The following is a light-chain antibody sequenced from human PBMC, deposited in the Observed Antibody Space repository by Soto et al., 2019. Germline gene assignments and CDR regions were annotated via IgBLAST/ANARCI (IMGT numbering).Light chain of an antibody. V-gene: IGKV1-5*01. J-gene: IGKJ1*01. CDR2: DAS. CDR1: QSISSW. Sequence: DIQMTQSPSTLSASVGDRVTITCRASQSISSWLAWYQQKPGKAPKLLIYDASSLESGVPSRLSGSRSGTDFTLTNCRLQPDDFATYDYQQYNNYSCTFRQGTKVDIK. CDR3: QQYNNYSCT.